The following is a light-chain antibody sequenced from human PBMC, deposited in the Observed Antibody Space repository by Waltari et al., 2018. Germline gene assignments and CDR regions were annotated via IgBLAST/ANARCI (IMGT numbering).Light chain of an antibody. V-gene: IGKV4-1*01. CDR2: CAS. CDR3: HQYYSAPIT. J-gene: IGKJ5*01. CDR1: QSVLSSSDNKNY. Sequence: DIVMTQSPDSLAVSLGEGAPINCKSSQSVLSSSDNKNYLAWLQQKPGQPPKLLIYCASTRESGVPDRFSGSGSGTDFTLTISSPQVEDVALYYCHQYYSAPITFGQGTRLEIK.